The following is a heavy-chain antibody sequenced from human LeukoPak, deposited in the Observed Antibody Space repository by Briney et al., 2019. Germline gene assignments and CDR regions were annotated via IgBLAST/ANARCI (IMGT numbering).Heavy chain of an antibody. CDR3: ATLGYCSSTSCLYGMDV. CDR1: GFSVSRTY. J-gene: IGHJ6*02. V-gene: IGHV3-33*07. Sequence: GGSLRLSCAASGFSVSRTYMSWVRQAPGKGLEWVAVIWYDGSNKYYADSVKGRFTISRDNSKNTLYLQMNSLRAEDTAVYYCATLGYCSSTSCLYGMDVWGQGTTVTVSS. CDR2: IWYDGSNK. D-gene: IGHD2-2*01.